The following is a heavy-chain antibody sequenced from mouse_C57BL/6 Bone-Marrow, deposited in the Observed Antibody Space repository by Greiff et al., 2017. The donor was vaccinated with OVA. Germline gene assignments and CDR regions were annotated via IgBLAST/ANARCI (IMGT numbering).Heavy chain of an antibody. CDR3: TTWDYYGSSSWFAY. J-gene: IGHJ3*01. D-gene: IGHD1-1*01. Sequence: EVQVVESGAELVRPGASVKLSCTASGFNIKDDYMHWVKQRPEQGLEWIGWIDPENGDTEYASKFQGKATITADTSSNTAYLQLSSLTSEDTAVYYCTTWDYYGSSSWFAYWGQGTLVTVSA. CDR2: IDPENGDT. CDR1: GFNIKDDY. V-gene: IGHV14-4*01.